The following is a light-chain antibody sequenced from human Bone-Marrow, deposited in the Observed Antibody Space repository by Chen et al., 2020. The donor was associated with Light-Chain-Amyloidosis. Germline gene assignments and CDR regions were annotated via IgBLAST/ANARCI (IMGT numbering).Light chain of an antibody. Sequence: DIQLTQSPSFLSASVGDRVTITCRASQDISTYLAWYQQEPGKAPKLLIYASSTLQSGVPSRFSGSGSGTEFTLTISSLQPEDFASYYCQRLNPSPGGVFGQVTKLDIK. V-gene: IGKV1-9*01. CDR3: QRLNPSPGGV. J-gene: IGKJ2*01. CDR1: QDISTY. CDR2: ASS.